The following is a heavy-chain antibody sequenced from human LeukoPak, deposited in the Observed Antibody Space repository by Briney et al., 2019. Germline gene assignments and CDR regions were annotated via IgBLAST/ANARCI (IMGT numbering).Heavy chain of an antibody. V-gene: IGHV1-2*02. Sequence: ASVKVSCKASGYTFTGYYMHWVRQAPGQGLEWMGWINPNSGGTSYAQKFQGRVTMTRDTSTSTVYMELSSLRSEDTAVYYCAREDIVATMVIDYWGQGTLVTVSS. D-gene: IGHD5-12*01. CDR2: INPNSGGT. J-gene: IGHJ4*02. CDR1: GYTFTGYY. CDR3: AREDIVATMVIDY.